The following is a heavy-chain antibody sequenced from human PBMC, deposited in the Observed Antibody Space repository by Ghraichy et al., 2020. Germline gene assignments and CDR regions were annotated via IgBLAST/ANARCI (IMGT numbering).Heavy chain of an antibody. CDR3: ARRHTVEGYDLYSDAFDI. Sequence: SVKVSCKASGGTFSSYTISWVRQAPGQGLEWMGRIIPILGIANYAQKFQGRVTITADKSTSTAYMELSSLRSEDTAVYYCARRHTVEGYDLYSDAFDIWGQGTMVTVSS. CDR1: GGTFSSYT. D-gene: IGHD5-12*01. J-gene: IGHJ3*02. V-gene: IGHV1-69*02. CDR2: IIPILGIA.